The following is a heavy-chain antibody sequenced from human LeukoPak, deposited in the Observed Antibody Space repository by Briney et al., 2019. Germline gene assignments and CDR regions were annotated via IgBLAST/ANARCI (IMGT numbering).Heavy chain of an antibody. CDR2: ISGSGGST. D-gene: IGHD3-10*01. J-gene: IGHJ4*02. CDR1: GFTFSSYA. Sequence: GGSLRLSCAASGFTFSSYAMSWVRQTPGKGLEWVSAISGSGGSTYYADSVKGRFTISRDNSKNTLYLQMNSLRAEDTAVYYCAKELRYYGSGSYYNGLDYWGQGTLVTVSS. V-gene: IGHV3-23*01. CDR3: AKELRYYGSGSYYNGLDY.